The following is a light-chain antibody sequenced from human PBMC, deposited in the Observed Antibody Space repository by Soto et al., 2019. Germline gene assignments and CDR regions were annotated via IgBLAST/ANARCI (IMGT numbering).Light chain of an antibody. V-gene: IGKV1-5*01. CDR2: DAS. Sequence: DIQMTQSPSTLSASVGDRVTITCRASQSISNWLAWYQQKPGKAPKLLIFDASSLESGVPSRFSGSGSGTEFTLTFSSLQPDDFATFYCQQYRIFWTFGQGTKVDIK. J-gene: IGKJ1*01. CDR1: QSISNW. CDR3: QQYRIFWT.